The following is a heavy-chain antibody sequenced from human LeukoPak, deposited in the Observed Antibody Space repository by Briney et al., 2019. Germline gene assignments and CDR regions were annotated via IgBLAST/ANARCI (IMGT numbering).Heavy chain of an antibody. J-gene: IGHJ6*03. D-gene: IGHD5-18*01. CDR1: GGSISSYY. V-gene: IGHV4-59*01. CDR2: IYYSGST. CDR3: ARRGGYSYGYASYYYYYYMDV. Sequence: PSETLSLTCTVSGGSISSYYWSWIRQPPGKGLEWIGYIYYSGSTNYNPSLKSRVTISVGTSKNQFSLKLSSVTAADTAVYYCARRGGYSYGYASYYYYYYMDVWGKGTTVTVSS.